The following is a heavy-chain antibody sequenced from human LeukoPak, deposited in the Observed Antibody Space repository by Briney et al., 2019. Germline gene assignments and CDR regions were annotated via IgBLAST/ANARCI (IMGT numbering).Heavy chain of an antibody. J-gene: IGHJ4*02. CDR2: IYYSGST. Sequence: SETLSLTCTVSGVSISSGDYYWSWIRQPPGKDLEWIGYIYYSGSTYYNPSLKSRVTISVDTSKNQFSLKLSSVTAADTAVYYCARQGDTSCWENWGQGTLVTVSS. CDR3: ARQGDTSCWEN. V-gene: IGHV4-30-4*08. CDR1: GVSISSGDYY. D-gene: IGHD2-2*01.